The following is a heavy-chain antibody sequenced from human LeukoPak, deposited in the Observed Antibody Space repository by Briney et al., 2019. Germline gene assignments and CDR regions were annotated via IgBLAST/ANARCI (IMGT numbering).Heavy chain of an antibody. J-gene: IGHJ4*02. D-gene: IGHD5-24*01. CDR1: GGSISSGGYY. Sequence: SQTLSLTCTVSGGSISSGGYYWSWIRQPPGKGLEWIGYIYHSGSTYCNPSLKSRVTISVDRSKNQFSLKLSSVTAADTAVYYCAREMREMATTAYDYWGQGTLVTVSS. CDR3: AREMREMATTAYDY. V-gene: IGHV4-30-2*01. CDR2: IYHSGST.